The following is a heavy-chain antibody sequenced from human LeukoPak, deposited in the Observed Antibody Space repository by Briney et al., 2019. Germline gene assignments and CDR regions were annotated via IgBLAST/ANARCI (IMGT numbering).Heavy chain of an antibody. D-gene: IGHD6-13*01. Sequence: GGSLRLSCAASRFTFSSYSMNWVRQAPGKGLEWVSSISSSSSYIYYADSVKGRFTISRDNAKNSLYLQMNSLRAEDTAVYYCARDRSIAAADPFDPWGQGTLVTVSS. J-gene: IGHJ5*02. V-gene: IGHV3-21*01. CDR2: ISSSSSYI. CDR3: ARDRSIAAADPFDP. CDR1: RFTFSSYS.